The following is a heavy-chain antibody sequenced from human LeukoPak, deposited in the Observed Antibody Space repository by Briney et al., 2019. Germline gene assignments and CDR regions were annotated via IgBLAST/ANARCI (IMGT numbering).Heavy chain of an antibody. CDR2: INPNSGGT. CDR1: GYTFTGYY. D-gene: IGHD3-10*01. CDR3: ARDLPPITGSHPDY. V-gene: IGHV1-2*02. J-gene: IGHJ4*02. Sequence: ASVKVSCKASGYTFTGYYMHWVRPAPGQGLEWMGWINPNSGGTNYAQKFQGRVTMTRDTSISTAYMELSRLRSDDTAVYYCARDLPPITGSHPDYWGQGTLVTVSS.